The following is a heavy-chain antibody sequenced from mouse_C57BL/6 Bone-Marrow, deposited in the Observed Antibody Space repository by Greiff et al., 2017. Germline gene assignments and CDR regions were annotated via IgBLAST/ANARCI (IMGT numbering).Heavy chain of an antibody. CDR2: IDPETGGP. CDR1: GYTFPDYD. D-gene: IGHD1-1*01. V-gene: IGHV1-15*01. Sequence: VQLQQSGAELVRPGASVTLSCKASGYTFPDYDMPWVKQTPVHGLEWIGAIDPETGGPAYNQKFKGKAILTADKASSTAYMELRSLTSEDSAVYYCTRSRYYYGSMYYAMDYWGQGTSVTVSA. CDR3: TRSRYYYGSMYYAMDY. J-gene: IGHJ4*01.